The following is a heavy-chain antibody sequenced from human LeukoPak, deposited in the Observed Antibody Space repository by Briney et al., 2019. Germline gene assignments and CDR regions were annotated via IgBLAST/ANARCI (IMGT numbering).Heavy chain of an antibody. V-gene: IGHV3-48*01. CDR3: ARDSRIVLNVGFDY. CDR1: GFTLSSYS. J-gene: IGHJ4*02. D-gene: IGHD1-26*01. Sequence: GGSLRLSCAASGFTLSSYSMNWVRQAPGKGLEWVSYISSSSSTIYYADSVKGRFTISRDNAKNSLYLQMNSLRAEDTAVYYCARDSRIVLNVGFDYWGQGALVTVSS. CDR2: ISSSSSTI.